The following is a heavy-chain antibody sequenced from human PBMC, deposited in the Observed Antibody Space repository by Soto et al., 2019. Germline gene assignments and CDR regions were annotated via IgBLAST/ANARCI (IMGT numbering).Heavy chain of an antibody. Sequence: XETLSLTCTVSVASISSSYWSWIRHSPERGLEWIAYVYHTGATNYNPSLKSRVTISLDTSKGQFSLNLTSLTTADTAVYFCARGGTRYSNVATALGGFDYCGQGSLVTVSS. V-gene: IGHV4-59*01. CDR3: ARGGTRYSNVATALGGFDY. D-gene: IGHD5-12*01. J-gene: IGHJ4*02. CDR1: VASISSSY. CDR2: VYHTGAT.